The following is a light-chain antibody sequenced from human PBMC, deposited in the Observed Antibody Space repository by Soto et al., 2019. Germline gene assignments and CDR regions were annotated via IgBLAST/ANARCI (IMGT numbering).Light chain of an antibody. CDR3: QQCATSPWT. CDR2: ATS. V-gene: IGKV3-20*01. CDR1: SSVPSIY. J-gene: IGKJ1*01. Sequence: EIGLTQSPGSLSLSPGERATLSCRASSSVPSIYLAWYQQKPGQAPRVLIYATSSRATGIPDRFSGSGSGTDFPLTISRLEPEDFAIYFCQQCATSPWTFGQGTKVEIK.